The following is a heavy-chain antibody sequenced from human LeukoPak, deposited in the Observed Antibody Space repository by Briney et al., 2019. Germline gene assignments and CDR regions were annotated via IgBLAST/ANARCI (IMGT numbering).Heavy chain of an antibody. CDR1: AFTFSSYS. D-gene: IGHD4-17*01. CDR2: ISSSSSYI. CDR3: ARDRYGDYSSDY. V-gene: IGHV3-21*01. Sequence: PGGSLRLSCAASAFTFSSYSMNWVRHAPGDGLEWVSSISSSSSYIYYADSMKGRVTMTRDNAKSSVYLQMNSLRADDTAVYYCARDRYGDYSSDYWGQGTLVTVSS. J-gene: IGHJ4*02.